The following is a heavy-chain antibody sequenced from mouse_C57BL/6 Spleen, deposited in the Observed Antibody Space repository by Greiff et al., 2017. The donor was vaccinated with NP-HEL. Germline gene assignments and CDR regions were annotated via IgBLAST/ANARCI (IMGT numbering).Heavy chain of an antibody. CDR3: TRAGGNYGDFDG. Sequence: VKLVESGAELVRPGASVTLSCKASGYTFTDYEMHWVKQTPVHGLEWIGAIDPETGGTAYNQKFKGKAILTADKSSSTAYMGLRSLTSEDSAVYNCTRAGGNYGDFDGWGTGTTVTVSS. CDR2: IDPETGGT. CDR1: GYTFTDYE. V-gene: IGHV1-15*01. J-gene: IGHJ1*03. D-gene: IGHD2-1*01.